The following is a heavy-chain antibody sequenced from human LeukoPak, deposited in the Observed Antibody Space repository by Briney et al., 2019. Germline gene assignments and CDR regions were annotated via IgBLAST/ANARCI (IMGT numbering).Heavy chain of an antibody. CDR2: IYYSGST. D-gene: IGHD1-26*01. J-gene: IGHJ5*02. CDR3: ARHGSGSYKRNNWFDP. V-gene: IGHV4-59*08. Sequence: SETLSLTCTVSGGSISSYYWSWIRQPPGKGLEWIGYIYYSGSTNYNPSLKSRVTISVDTSKNQFSLKLSSVTAAVTAVYYCARHGSGSYKRNNWFDPWGQGTLVTVSS. CDR1: GGSISSYY.